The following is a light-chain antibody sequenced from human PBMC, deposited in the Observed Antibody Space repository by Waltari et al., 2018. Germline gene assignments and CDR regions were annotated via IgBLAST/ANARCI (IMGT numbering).Light chain of an antibody. CDR1: SRDVGAYNY. CDR2: DVS. J-gene: IGLJ1*01. Sequence: QSALTQPASVSGSPGQSITIPCTGTSRDVGAYNYVYWYLQHPGKAPKLMIYDVSIRPSGVSNRFSGSKSGNTASLTISGLQAEDEADYYCNSYATTNSYVFGTGTKVTVL. CDR3: NSYATTNSYV. V-gene: IGLV2-14*01.